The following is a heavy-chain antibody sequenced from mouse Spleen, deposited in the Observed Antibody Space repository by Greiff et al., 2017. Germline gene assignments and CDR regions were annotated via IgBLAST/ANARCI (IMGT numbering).Heavy chain of an antibody. Sequence: VQLQQPGAELVRPGSSVKLSCKASGYTFTSYWMHWVKQRPIQGLEWIGNIDPSDSETHYNQKFKDKATLTVDKSSSTAYMQLSSLTSEDSAVYYCARGHYYDGSYYAMDYWGQGTSVTVSS. D-gene: IGHD1-1*01. CDR3: ARGHYYDGSYYAMDY. CDR1: GYTFTSYW. CDR2: IDPSDSET. J-gene: IGHJ4*01. V-gene: IGHV1-52*01.